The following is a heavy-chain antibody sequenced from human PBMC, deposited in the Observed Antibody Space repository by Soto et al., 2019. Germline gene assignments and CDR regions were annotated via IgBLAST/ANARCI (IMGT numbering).Heavy chain of an antibody. CDR1: GGSVIGCSYY. Sequence: TLSLTCTVSGGSVIGCSYYWSWIRQPPGKGLEWIGYIYSSGGSNYSPSLKSRVTISVDTSKNQFTLKLRSVTAADTAVYYCVREANYYDSNGYWDDYWGQGTLVTVSS. CDR2: IYSSGGS. V-gene: IGHV4-61*01. J-gene: IGHJ4*02. D-gene: IGHD3-22*01. CDR3: VREANYYDSNGYWDDY.